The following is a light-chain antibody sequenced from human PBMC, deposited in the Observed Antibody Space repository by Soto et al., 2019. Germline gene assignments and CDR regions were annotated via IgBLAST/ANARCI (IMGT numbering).Light chain of an antibody. V-gene: IGLV2-11*01. CDR3: CTDAGTYKV. CDR2: HVS. Sequence: QSVLTQPRSVSGSPGQSVTISCTGTSSDIGAYNYVSWYQQHPDKAPKLMIYHVSKRPSGVPDRFSGSKSGNAASLTISGLQAEDEADYYCCTDAGTYKVFGTGTQLTV. CDR1: SSDIGAYNY. J-gene: IGLJ1*01.